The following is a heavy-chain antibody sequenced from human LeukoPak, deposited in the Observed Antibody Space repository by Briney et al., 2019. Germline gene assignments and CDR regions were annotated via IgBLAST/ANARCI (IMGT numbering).Heavy chain of an antibody. CDR1: GFTFSSYS. CDR2: ISSSSSTI. D-gene: IGHD3-3*01. Sequence: GGSLRLSCAASGFTFSSYSMNWVRQAPGKGLEWVSYISSSSSTIYYADSVKGRFTISRDNAKNSLYMQMNRLRDEDTAVYYCARDDFWSGYLPVKMGAFDIWGQGTMVTVSS. CDR3: ARDDFWSGYLPVKMGAFDI. V-gene: IGHV3-48*02. J-gene: IGHJ3*02.